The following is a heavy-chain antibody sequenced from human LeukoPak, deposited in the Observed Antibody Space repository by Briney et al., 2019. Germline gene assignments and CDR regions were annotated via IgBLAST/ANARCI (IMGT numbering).Heavy chain of an antibody. V-gene: IGHV3-48*03. Sequence: PGGSLRLSCAASGFPFSSYEMDWVRQAPGKGLEWIAYISNSGSNTYYADSVRGRFTISRDNAKDSVYLQMNSLRVEDTAVYYCTKAGSLGSYSPNWGQGTLVSVSS. CDR3: TKAGSLGSYSPN. J-gene: IGHJ4*02. CDR1: GFPFSSYE. D-gene: IGHD1-26*01. CDR2: ISNSGSNT.